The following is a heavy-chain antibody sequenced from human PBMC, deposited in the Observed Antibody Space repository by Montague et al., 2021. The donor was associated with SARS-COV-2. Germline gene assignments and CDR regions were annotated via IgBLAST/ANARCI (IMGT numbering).Heavy chain of an antibody. V-gene: IGHV3-9*01. Sequence: SLRLSCAASGFTFDDYAMHWVRQAPGKGLEWVSGISRNSDSIGYADSVKGRFTISRDNAKNSLYLQMNSLRAEDTAFYYCAKVTTQGSGGYFDYWGQGTLVTVSS. J-gene: IGHJ4*02. CDR3: AKVTTQGSGGYFDY. CDR1: GFTFDDYA. D-gene: IGHD6-19*01. CDR2: ISRNSDSI.